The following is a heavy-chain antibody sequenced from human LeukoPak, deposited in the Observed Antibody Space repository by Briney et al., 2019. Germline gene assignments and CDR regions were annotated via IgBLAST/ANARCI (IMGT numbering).Heavy chain of an antibody. CDR2: IKQDGSEK. Sequence: PGGSLRLTCAASGFTFSSYWMSWVRQAPGKGLERVANIKQDGSEKYYVDSVKGRFTISRDNAKNSLYLQMNSLRAEDTAVYYCARVIRRAETYYFDYWGQGTLVTVSS. CDR1: GFTFSSYW. V-gene: IGHV3-7*01. D-gene: IGHD3-3*02. J-gene: IGHJ4*02. CDR3: ARVIRRAETYYFDY.